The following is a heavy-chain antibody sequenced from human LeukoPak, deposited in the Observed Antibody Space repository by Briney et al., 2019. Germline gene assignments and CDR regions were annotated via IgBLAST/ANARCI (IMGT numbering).Heavy chain of an antibody. V-gene: IGHV3-73*01. CDR1: GFTFSGSA. CDR2: IRRKGKKYVT. CDR3: SRPAHCGGDCKSEDADY. Sequence: PGGSLKLSCAASGFTFSGSAMHWVRQASGKGREGVGRIRRKGKKYVTSYAASVRGSFTSSRDDSKNTAYLQMNSLKTEDTAVYYCSRPAHCGGDCKSEDADYWGQGTLVTVSS. J-gene: IGHJ4*02. D-gene: IGHD2-21*02.